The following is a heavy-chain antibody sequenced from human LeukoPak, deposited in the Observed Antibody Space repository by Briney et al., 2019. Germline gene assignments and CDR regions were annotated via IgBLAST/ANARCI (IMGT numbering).Heavy chain of an antibody. CDR2: IYHSGST. Sequence: MTSQTLSLTCTVSGGSISSGGYYWSWIRQPPGKGLEWIGYIYHSGSTYYNPSLKSRVTISVDRSKNQFSLKLSSVTAADTAVYYCARGGRWNYGNWFDPWGQGTLVTVSS. J-gene: IGHJ5*02. V-gene: IGHV4-30-2*01. CDR3: ARGGRWNYGNWFDP. D-gene: IGHD1-7*01. CDR1: GGSISSGGYY.